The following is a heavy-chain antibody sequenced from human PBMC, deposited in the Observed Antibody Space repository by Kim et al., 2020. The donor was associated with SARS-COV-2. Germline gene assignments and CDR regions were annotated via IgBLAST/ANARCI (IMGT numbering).Heavy chain of an antibody. D-gene: IGHD6-13*01. CDR3: ARVSLGSSSWYYFDY. V-gene: IGHV3-11*05. Sequence: GGSLRLSCAASGFTFSDYYMSWIRQAPGKGLEWVSYISSSIDYTNYEDSLKGRFTISRDNAKNSLYLQMNSLRADDTAVYYCARVSLGSSSWYYFDYWGQGTLVTVSS. CDR2: ISSSIDYT. CDR1: GFTFSDYY. J-gene: IGHJ4*02.